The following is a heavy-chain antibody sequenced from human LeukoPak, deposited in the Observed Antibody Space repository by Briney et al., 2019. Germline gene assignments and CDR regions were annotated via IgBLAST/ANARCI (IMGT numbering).Heavy chain of an antibody. CDR3: ARDSAGFDY. J-gene: IGHJ4*02. D-gene: IGHD6-19*01. CDR2: MSSNNGNT. CDR1: GYPFTSYD. Sequence: ASVKVSCKASGYPFTSYDINWVRQATGQGLEWMGWMSSNNGNTKYSQKFQGRVTITRDTSASTAYMELSSLRSEDTAVYYCARDSAGFDYWGQGTLVTVSS. V-gene: IGHV1-8*01.